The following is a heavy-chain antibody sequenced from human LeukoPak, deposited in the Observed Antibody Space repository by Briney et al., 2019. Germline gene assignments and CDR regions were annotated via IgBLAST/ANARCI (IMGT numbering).Heavy chain of an antibody. CDR2: THTSGST. J-gene: IGHJ4*02. Sequence: SETLSLTCAAYGGSFSGYYWSWIRQPAGKGLEWIGRTHTSGSTNYNPSLKSRVTMSVDTSKNQFSLKLTSVTAADTAVYYCARDTYYYGSGTYYFNYWGQGTLVTVSS. CDR1: GGSFSGYY. V-gene: IGHV4-4*07. CDR3: ARDTYYYGSGTYYFNY. D-gene: IGHD3-10*01.